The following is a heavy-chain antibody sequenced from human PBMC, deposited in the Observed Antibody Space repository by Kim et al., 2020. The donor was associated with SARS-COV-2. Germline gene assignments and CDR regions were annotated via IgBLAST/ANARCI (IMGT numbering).Heavy chain of an antibody. V-gene: IGHV4-34*01. CDR2: INHSGST. J-gene: IGHJ4*02. D-gene: IGHD6-19*01. CDR3: ARGSSGWYTRPFDY. CDR1: GGSFSGYY. Sequence: SETLSLTCAVYGGSFSGYYWSWIRQPPGKGLEWIGEINHSGSTNYNPSLKSRVTISVDTSKNQFSLKLSSVTAADTAVYYCARGSSGWYTRPFDYWGQGTLVTVSS.